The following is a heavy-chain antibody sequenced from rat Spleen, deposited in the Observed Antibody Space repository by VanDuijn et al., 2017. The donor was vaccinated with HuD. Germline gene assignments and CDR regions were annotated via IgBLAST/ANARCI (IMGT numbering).Heavy chain of an antibody. CDR1: GFTFSNYY. V-gene: IGHV5-25*01. J-gene: IGHJ2*01. Sequence: EVQLVESGGGLVQPGRSMKLSCAASGFTFSNYYMAWVRQAPTKGLEWVASISTGGGNTYYRDSVQGRFTISRDNAKSTLYLQMDSLRSEDTATYYCTRPAYDGSYYYWFAYWGQGVMVTVSS. CDR3: TRPAYDGSYYYWFAY. CDR2: ISTGGGNT. D-gene: IGHD1-12*02.